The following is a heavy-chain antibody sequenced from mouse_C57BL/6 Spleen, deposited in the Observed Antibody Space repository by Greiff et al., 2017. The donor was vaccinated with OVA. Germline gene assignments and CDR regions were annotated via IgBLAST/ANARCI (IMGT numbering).Heavy chain of an antibody. V-gene: IGHV10-1*01. CDR2: IRSKSNNYAT. CDR1: GFSFNTYA. Sequence: EVQLVESGGGLVQPKGSLKLSCAASGFSFNTYAMNWVRQAPGKGLEWVARIRSKSNNYATYYADSVKDRFTISRDDSESMLYLQMNNLKTEDTAMYYCVRRYDGAMDYWGQGTSVTVSS. D-gene: IGHD2-14*01. J-gene: IGHJ4*01. CDR3: VRRYDGAMDY.